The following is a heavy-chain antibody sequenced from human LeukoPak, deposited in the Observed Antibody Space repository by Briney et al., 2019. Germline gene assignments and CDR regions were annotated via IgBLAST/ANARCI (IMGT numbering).Heavy chain of an antibody. CDR1: GYTFTSYG. CDR3: ARDLRAYGGNSLIVFSPKGPGRTFDY. Sequence: ASVNVSCKASGYTFTSYGISWVRQAPGQGLEWMGWISAYNGNTNYAQKLQGRVTMTTDTSTSTAYMELRSLRSDDTAVYYCARDLRAYGGNSLIVFSPKGPGRTFDYWGQGTLVTVSS. CDR2: ISAYNGNT. V-gene: IGHV1-18*01. J-gene: IGHJ4*02. D-gene: IGHD4-23*01.